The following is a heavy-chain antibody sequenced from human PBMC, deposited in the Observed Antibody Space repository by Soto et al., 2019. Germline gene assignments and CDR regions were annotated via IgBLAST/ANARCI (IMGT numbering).Heavy chain of an antibody. CDR2: ISGSGSSP. CDR1: GFXFNSYT. D-gene: IGHD2-8*02. J-gene: IGHJ4*01. V-gene: IGHV3-23*01. Sequence: GGSLRLSCAASGFXFNSYTMAWVRQAPGKGLEWVSSISGSGSSPSYADSVQGRFIIYRDNSRTTLSLQMNSLRAEDTATYYCAKARCTGNSCYVPDYWGHGSLVTVSS. CDR3: AKARCTGNSCYVPDY.